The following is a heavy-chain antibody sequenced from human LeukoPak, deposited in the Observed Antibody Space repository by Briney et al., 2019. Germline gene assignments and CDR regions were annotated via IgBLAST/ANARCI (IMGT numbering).Heavy chain of an antibody. CDR1: GFTFSSYA. J-gene: IGHJ1*01. CDR2: ISGSGGST. CDR3: AKDPSPYCSGGSCYRYFQH. D-gene: IGHD2-15*01. V-gene: IGHV3-23*01. Sequence: PGGSLRLSCAASGFTFSSYAMSWVRQAPGKGLEWVSAISGSGGSTYYADSVKGRFTISRDNSKNTLYLQMNSLRAEDTAVYYCAKDPSPYCSGGSCYRYFQHWGQGTLVTISS.